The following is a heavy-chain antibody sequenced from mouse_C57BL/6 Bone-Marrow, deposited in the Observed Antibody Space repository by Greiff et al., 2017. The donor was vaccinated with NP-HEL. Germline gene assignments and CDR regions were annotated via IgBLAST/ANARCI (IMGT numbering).Heavy chain of an antibody. CDR2: IYPGDGDT. CDR3: ARRGLLNY. CDR1: GYAFSSSW. Sequence: QVQLQQSGPELVKPGASVKISCKASGYAFSSSWMNWVKQRPGKGLEWIGRIYPGDGDTTYNGKFKGKATLTADKSSSTAYMQLSSLTSEDSAVYFCARRGLLNYWGQGTTLTVSS. V-gene: IGHV1-82*01. J-gene: IGHJ2*01.